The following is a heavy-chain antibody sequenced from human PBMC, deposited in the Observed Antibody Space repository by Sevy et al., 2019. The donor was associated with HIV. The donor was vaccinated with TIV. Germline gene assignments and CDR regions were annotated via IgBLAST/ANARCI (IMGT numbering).Heavy chain of an antibody. J-gene: IGHJ5*02. CDR2: IYTTGYT. CDR3: ARDNWTPSNWFDP. CDR1: GGSISSYY. V-gene: IGHV4-4*07. Sequence: SETLSLTCTVSGGSISSYYWSWLRQPAGKGLEWLGRIYTTGYTDYNPSLKSRVTMSADPSQNQFSLKLTSVTAADTAVYYCARDNWTPSNWFDPWGQGALVTVSS. D-gene: IGHD1-1*01.